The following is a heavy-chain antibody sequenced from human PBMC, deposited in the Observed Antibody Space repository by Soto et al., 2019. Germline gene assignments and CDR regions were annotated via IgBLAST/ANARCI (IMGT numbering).Heavy chain of an antibody. D-gene: IGHD2-15*01. CDR1: GYTFTRYF. J-gene: IGHJ4*02. CDR2: MNPNSGGT. Sequence: ASVKVSCKASGYTFTRYFIHWLRQAPGQGLEWVGWMNPNSGGTNYAQKFQGWVTMTRGTSISTAYMELTSLNSDDTAVYYCARRYCSGGTCYYDSWGQGTLVTVSS. V-gene: IGHV1-2*04. CDR3: ARRYCSGGTCYYDS.